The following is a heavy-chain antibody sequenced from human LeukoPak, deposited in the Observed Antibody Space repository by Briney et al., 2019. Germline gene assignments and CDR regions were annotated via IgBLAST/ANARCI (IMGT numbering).Heavy chain of an antibody. J-gene: IGHJ6*01. CDR1: GFTFSGFA. CDR2: ISGSGDNT. D-gene: IGHD2/OR15-2a*01. CDR3: AKMKGHPLPKYYMDV. Sequence: GGSLRLSCAASGFTFSGFAMSWARRTPGKGLEWVSGISGSGDNTLYAASVKGRFTISRDNSKNTLYLEMNSLRVEGTAIYYCAKMKGHPLPKYYMDVWGQGTTVTVSS. V-gene: IGHV3-23*01.